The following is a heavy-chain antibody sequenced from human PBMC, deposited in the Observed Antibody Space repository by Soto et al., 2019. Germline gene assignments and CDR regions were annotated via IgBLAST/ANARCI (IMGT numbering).Heavy chain of an antibody. CDR3: AKGNSGGCYSPTDY. CDR1: GFTFSSYA. J-gene: IGHJ4*02. CDR2: ICGSGGTT. D-gene: IGHD2-15*01. V-gene: IGHV3-23*01. Sequence: VQLLESGGGLVQPGGSLRLSCAASGFTFSSYAMSWVRQAPGKGLEWVSVICGSGGTTYYADSVKGRFTVSRDNSSNTLYLQMNSLRVEDTALYYCAKGNSGGCYSPTDYWGRGTLVTVSS.